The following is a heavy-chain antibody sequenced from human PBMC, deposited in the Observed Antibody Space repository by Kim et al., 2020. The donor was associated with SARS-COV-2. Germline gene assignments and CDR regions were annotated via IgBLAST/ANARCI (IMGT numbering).Heavy chain of an antibody. V-gene: IGHV3-53*01. D-gene: IGHD5-12*01. J-gene: IGHJ4*02. CDR2: LYSDGGT. CDR3: SRQRSDTTIFDY. CDR1: GFTVSSNY. Sequence: GGSLILSCAASGFTVSSNYMSWVRQAPGKGLEWVSALYSDGGTFYADSVKGRFTISSDNSKNTLYLQMNNLRAEDTAVYYCSRQRSDTTIFDYWGQGALV.